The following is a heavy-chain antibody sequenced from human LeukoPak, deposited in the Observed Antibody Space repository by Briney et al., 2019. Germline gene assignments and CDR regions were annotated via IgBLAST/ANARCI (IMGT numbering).Heavy chain of an antibody. Sequence: GGSLRLSSAASGFTFSSYGLHWVRQAPGKGLEWVAVISDDGFNKYYADSVKGRFTISRDNSKKMLYLQMNSLRAEDTALYYCAKDSTDSALYWYFDVWGRGTLVSVSS. CDR2: ISDDGFNK. V-gene: IGHV3-30*18. D-gene: IGHD2-2*02. CDR1: GFTFSSYG. CDR3: AKDSTDSALYWYFDV. J-gene: IGHJ2*01.